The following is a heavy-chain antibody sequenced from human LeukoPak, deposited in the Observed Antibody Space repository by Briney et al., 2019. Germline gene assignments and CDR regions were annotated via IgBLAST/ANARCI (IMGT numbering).Heavy chain of an antibody. D-gene: IGHD6-13*01. CDR2: ISAYNGNT. V-gene: IGHV1-18*04. Sequence: ASVKLSCKPSGYTFTTYGITWVRQAPGQRLEWMGGISAYNGNTNYAQKFQGRVTMTTDTSTSTAYMELRSLTSDDTAVYYCARNGAAAGEFDYWGQGTLVTVSS. CDR1: GYTFTTYG. CDR3: ARNGAAAGEFDY. J-gene: IGHJ4*02.